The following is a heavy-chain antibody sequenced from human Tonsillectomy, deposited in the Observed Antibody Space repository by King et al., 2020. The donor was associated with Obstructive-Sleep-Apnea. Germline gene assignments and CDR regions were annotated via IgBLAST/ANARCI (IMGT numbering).Heavy chain of an antibody. CDR1: GYSISSGYY. J-gene: IGHJ5*02. Sequence: VQLQESGPGLVKPSETLSLTCTVSGYSISSGYYWGWIRQPPGKGLEWIGCIYHSGSTYYNPSLQSRVTISVDTSKNQFSLRLTSVTVADTAVYYCARDSGDRWGQGTLVTVSS. V-gene: IGHV4-38-2*02. D-gene: IGHD1-26*01. CDR2: IYHSGST. CDR3: ARDSGDR.